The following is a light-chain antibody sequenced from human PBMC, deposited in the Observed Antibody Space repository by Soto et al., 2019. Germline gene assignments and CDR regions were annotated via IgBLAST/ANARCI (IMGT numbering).Light chain of an antibody. V-gene: IGLV1-40*01. CDR3: QSYDSSLSGWV. J-gene: IGLJ3*02. Sequence: QSVLTPPPSVSGAPGKRVTISCTGSSSNIGAGYNVHWYQQLPGTAPKLLIYGNSNRPSGVPDRLAGSKSGTSASLAITGLQAEDDADYYCQSYDSSLSGWVFGGGTKLTVL. CDR2: GNS. CDR1: SSNIGAGYN.